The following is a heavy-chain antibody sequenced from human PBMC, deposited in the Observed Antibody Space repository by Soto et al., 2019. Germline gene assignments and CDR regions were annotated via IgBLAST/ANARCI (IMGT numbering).Heavy chain of an antibody. Sequence: GGSLRLSCSASGFTFSSYAMHWVRQAPGKGLEYVSAISSNGGSTYYADSVKGRFTISRDNSKNTLYLQMSRLRAEDTAVYYWVKPPGEYCSGGSCYNFDYWGQGTLVTVSS. CDR3: VKPPGEYCSGGSCYNFDY. J-gene: IGHJ4*02. CDR2: ISSNGGST. D-gene: IGHD2-15*01. CDR1: GFTFSSYA. V-gene: IGHV3-64D*06.